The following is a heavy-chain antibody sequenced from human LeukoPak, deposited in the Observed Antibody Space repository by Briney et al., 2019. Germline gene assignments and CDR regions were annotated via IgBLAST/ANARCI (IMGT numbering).Heavy chain of an antibody. D-gene: IGHD6-13*01. Sequence: PGRSLRLSCAASGFTFDDYAMHWVRQAPGKGLEWASGISWNSGSIGYADSVKGRFTISRDNAKNSLYLQMNSLRAEDTALYYCAKDQSAGVFDYWGQGTLVTVSS. CDR2: ISWNSGSI. J-gene: IGHJ4*02. V-gene: IGHV3-9*01. CDR3: AKDQSAGVFDY. CDR1: GFTFDDYA.